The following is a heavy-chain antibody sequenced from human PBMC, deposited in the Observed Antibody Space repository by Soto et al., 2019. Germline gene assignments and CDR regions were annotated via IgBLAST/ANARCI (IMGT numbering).Heavy chain of an antibody. V-gene: IGHV4-4*07. CDR1: GGSISNYY. D-gene: IGHD6-13*01. CDR2: IYSSGAT. J-gene: IGHJ5*01. Sequence: PSETLSLTCTVSGGSISNYYWTWIRQPAGKGLEWIGRIYSSGATNYNPSLKSRLTMSVHTSKNQFSLKLGSVTAADTALYYCARQTAYSSSWYDYWGHGTLVTVPS. CDR3: ARQTAYSSSWYDY.